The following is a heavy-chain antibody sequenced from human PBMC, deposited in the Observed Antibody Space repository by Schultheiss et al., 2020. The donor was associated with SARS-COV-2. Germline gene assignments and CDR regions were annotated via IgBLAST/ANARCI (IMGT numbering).Heavy chain of an antibody. V-gene: IGHV3-53*01. J-gene: IGHJ4*02. CDR2: IYSGGST. D-gene: IGHD3-22*01. Sequence: GGSLRLSCAASGFTVSSNYMSWVRQAPGKGLEWVSVIYSGGSTYYADSVKGRFTISRDNSKNTLYLQMNSLRAGDTAVYYCARSPLVGDSSGYLFDYWGQGTLVTVSS. CDR1: GFTVSSNY. CDR3: ARSPLVGDSSGYLFDY.